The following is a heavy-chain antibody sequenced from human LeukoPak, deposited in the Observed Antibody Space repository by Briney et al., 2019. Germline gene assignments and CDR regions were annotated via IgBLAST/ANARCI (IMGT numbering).Heavy chain of an antibody. D-gene: IGHD3-22*01. CDR1: GGSISSSTYY. CDR3: ARHIRITYYYDSSGYYLDY. V-gene: IGHV4-39*01. CDR2: ISYTGIT. J-gene: IGHJ4*02. Sequence: SETPSLTCTVSGGSISSSTYYWGWIRQPPGTGLAWIGSISYTGITYYNPSLKSRVTISVDTSKNQFSLKLSSVTAADTAVYYCARHIRITYYYDSSGYYLDYWGQGILVTVSS.